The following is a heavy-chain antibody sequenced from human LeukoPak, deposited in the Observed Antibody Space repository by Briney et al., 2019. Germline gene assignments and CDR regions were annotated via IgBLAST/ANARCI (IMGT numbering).Heavy chain of an antibody. V-gene: IGHV4-61*05. J-gene: IGHJ4*02. D-gene: IGHD2-2*01. CDR1: GDSISSTSYY. Sequence: SETLSLTCIVSGDSISSTSYYWAWIRQPPGKGLEWIGNIYSSGSTNYNSSLKSRVTISIDTSKNQFSLKLTSVTAADTAVYYCARNMPSAMLNFDYWGQGTLVTVSS. CDR2: IYSSGST. CDR3: ARNMPSAMLNFDY.